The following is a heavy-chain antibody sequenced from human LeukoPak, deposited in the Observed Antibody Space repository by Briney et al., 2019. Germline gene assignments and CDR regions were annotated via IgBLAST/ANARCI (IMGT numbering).Heavy chain of an antibody. V-gene: IGHV3-7*01. Sequence: GGSLRLSCAASGFTFSSYWMSWVRQALGKGLEWVANIKQDGSEKYYVDSVKGRFTISRDNAKNSLYLQMNSLRAEDTAVYYCARSLDIAAYDYWGQGTLVTVSS. CDR2: IKQDGSEK. CDR1: GFTFSSYW. J-gene: IGHJ4*02. CDR3: ARSLDIAAYDY. D-gene: IGHD6-6*01.